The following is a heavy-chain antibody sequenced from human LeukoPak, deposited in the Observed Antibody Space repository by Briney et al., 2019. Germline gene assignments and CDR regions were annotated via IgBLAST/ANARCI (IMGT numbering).Heavy chain of an antibody. CDR3: ARPGIAAASPGLFDI. V-gene: IGHV4-59*01. J-gene: IGHJ3*02. D-gene: IGHD6-13*01. Sequence: SETLSLTCTVSGGSISSYYWSWIRQPPGKGLEWIGYIYYSGSTNYNPSLKSRVTISVDTSKNQFSLKLSSVTAADTAVYYCARPGIAAASPGLFDIWGQGTMVTVSS. CDR2: IYYSGST. CDR1: GGSISSYY.